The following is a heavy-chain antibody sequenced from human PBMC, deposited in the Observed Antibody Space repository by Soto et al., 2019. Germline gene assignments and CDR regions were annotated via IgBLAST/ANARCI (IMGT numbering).Heavy chain of an antibody. V-gene: IGHV1-69*06. CDR3: ATEPVAQPYYDSSVSLDY. CDR1: GGTFSSYA. J-gene: IGHJ4*02. Sequence: GASVKVSCKASGGTFSSYAISWVRQAPGQGLEWMGGIIPIFGTANYAQKFQGRVTMTEDTSTDTAYMELSSLRSEDTAVYYCATEPVAQPYYDSSVSLDYWGQGILVTVSS. D-gene: IGHD3-22*01. CDR2: IIPIFGTA.